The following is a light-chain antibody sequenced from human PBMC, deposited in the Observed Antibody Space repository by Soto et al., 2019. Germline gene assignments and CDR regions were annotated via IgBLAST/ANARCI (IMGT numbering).Light chain of an antibody. CDR3: QQRHMWPIT. J-gene: IGKJ5*01. V-gene: IGKV3-15*01. CDR2: DVS. CDR1: QGVTTN. Sequence: EIVMTQSPASLSVSPGERVTLSCRAGQGVTTNFAWYQQKSGQSPRLLIYDVSTRATGVPARFSGTGSETDFTLTISSLEPEDSAVYYCQQRHMWPITFGQGTRLEIK.